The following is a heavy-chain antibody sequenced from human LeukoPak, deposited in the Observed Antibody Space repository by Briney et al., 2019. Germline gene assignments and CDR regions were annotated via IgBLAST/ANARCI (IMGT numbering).Heavy chain of an antibody. Sequence: GGSLRLSCAASGFTFSSCEMNWVRQAPGKGLEWVSYISSSGSTIYYADSVKGRFTISRDNAKNSLYLQMNSLRAEDAAVYYCARESSDSFSDAFDIWGQGTVVTVSS. CDR1: GFTFSSCE. D-gene: IGHD6-19*01. J-gene: IGHJ3*02. CDR2: ISSSGSTI. V-gene: IGHV3-48*03. CDR3: ARESSDSFSDAFDI.